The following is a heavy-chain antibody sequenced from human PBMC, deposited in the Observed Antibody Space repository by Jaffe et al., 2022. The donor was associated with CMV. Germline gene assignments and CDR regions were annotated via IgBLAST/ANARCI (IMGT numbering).Heavy chain of an antibody. CDR1: GGSISSSSYY. V-gene: IGHV4-39*01. CDR2: IYYSGST. Sequence: QLQLQESGPGLVKPSETLSLTCTVSGGSISSSSYYWGWIRQPPGKGLEWIGSIYYSGSTYYNPSLKSRVTISVDTSKNQFSLKLSSVTAADTAVYYCARGTRYCSSTSCQNWFDPWGQGTLVTVSS. J-gene: IGHJ5*02. CDR3: ARGTRYCSSTSCQNWFDP. D-gene: IGHD2-2*01.